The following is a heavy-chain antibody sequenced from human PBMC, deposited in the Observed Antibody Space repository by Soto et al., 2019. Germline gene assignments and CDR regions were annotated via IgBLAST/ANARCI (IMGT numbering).Heavy chain of an antibody. V-gene: IGHV3-30*04. D-gene: IGHD4-4*01. J-gene: IGHJ3*01. CDR1: GFTFSSYA. CDR2: ISYDGSNK. Sequence: SLRLSCAASGFTFSSYAMHWVRQAPGKGLEWVAVISYDGSNKYYADSVKGRFTISRDNSKNTLYLQMNSLRAEDTAVYYCAADETGRNAFDVWGQGTKVTVSS. CDR3: AADETGRNAFDV.